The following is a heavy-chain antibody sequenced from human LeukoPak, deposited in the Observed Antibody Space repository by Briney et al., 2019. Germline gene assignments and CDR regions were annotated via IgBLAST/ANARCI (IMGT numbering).Heavy chain of an antibody. CDR2: IYYSGST. CDR3: ARPRGATYSSSWYLQYYFDY. Sequence: SETLSLTCTVSGASISSTTYYWGWIRQPPRKGLEWIASIYYSGSTNYNPSLKSRVTISVDTSKNQFSLKLSSVTAAATAVYYCARPRGATYSSSWYLQYYFDYWGQGTLVTVSS. D-gene: IGHD6-13*01. J-gene: IGHJ4*02. CDR1: GASISSTTYY. V-gene: IGHV4-39*07.